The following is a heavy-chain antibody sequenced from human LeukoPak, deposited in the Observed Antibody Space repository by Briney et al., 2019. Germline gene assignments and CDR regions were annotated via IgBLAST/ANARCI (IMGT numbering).Heavy chain of an antibody. D-gene: IGHD6-13*01. V-gene: IGHV4-39*01. CDR3: ARHQGYSSSWYAY. CDR2: IYYSGST. J-gene: IGHJ4*02. Sequence: SEPLSLTCTVSGGSISSSSYYWGWIRKPPGKGLEWIGSIYYSGSTYYNPSLKSRVTISVDTSKNQFSLKLSSVTAADTAVYYCARHQGYSSSWYAYWGQGTLVTVSS. CDR1: GGSISSSSYY.